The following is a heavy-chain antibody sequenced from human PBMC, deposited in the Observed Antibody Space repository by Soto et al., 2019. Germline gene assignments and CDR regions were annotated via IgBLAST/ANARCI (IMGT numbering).Heavy chain of an antibody. V-gene: IGHV1-69*02. Sequence: QVQLVQSGAEVKKPGSSVKVSCKASGGTFSSYTISWVRQAPGQGLEWMGRIIPILGIANYAQKFQGRVTITADKSTRTAYMELSSLKSEDTAVYYCASIALWFGSHYYGMDVWGQGTTVTVSS. CDR1: GGTFSSYT. CDR2: IIPILGIA. CDR3: ASIALWFGSHYYGMDV. J-gene: IGHJ6*02. D-gene: IGHD3-10*01.